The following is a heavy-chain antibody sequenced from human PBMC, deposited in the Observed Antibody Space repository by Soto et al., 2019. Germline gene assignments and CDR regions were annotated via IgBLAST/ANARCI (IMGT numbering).Heavy chain of an antibody. CDR3: ARSTVQDGFDI. CDR1: GYTVTSYY. D-gene: IGHD1-1*01. V-gene: IGHV1-46*01. CDR2: INPSGGST. J-gene: IGHJ3*02. Sequence: VASVKVSCMASGYTVTSYYIHWVRQAPGQGLEWMGIINPSGGSTSYAQKFQGRVTMTRDTSTSTVYMEVNSLKSEDTAVYYCARSTVQDGFDIWAQGTMVTVS.